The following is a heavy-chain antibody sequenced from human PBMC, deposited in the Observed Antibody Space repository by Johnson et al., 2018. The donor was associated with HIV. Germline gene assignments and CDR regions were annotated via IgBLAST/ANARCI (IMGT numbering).Heavy chain of an antibody. V-gene: IGHV3-30*03. CDR1: GFTFSSYG. Sequence: QVQLVESGGGLVQPGRSLRLSCAASGFTFSSYGMHWVRQAPGKGLEWVAVISYDGSNKYYADSVKGRFPISRDNSENTMYLQMNSLRAEDTALYYCAVWGCSSTSCYGEGAFDMWGQGTMVTVSS. D-gene: IGHD2-2*01. CDR2: ISYDGSNK. CDR3: AVWGCSSTSCYGEGAFDM. J-gene: IGHJ3*02.